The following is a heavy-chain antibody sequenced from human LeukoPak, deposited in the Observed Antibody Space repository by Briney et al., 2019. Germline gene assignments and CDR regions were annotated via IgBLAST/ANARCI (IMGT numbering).Heavy chain of an antibody. J-gene: IGHJ4*02. D-gene: IGHD3-22*01. CDR1: GGSISSSPFS. Sequence: SETLSLTCTVSGGSISSSPFSWGWIRQPPGKGLEWIGSIYYSGSTYYNPSLKSRVTISVDTSKNQFSLKLNSVTAAHTAVYYCASQITMIGWEKPPYFDYWGQGTLVTVSS. CDR2: IYYSGST. CDR3: ASQITMIGWEKPPYFDY. V-gene: IGHV4-39*01.